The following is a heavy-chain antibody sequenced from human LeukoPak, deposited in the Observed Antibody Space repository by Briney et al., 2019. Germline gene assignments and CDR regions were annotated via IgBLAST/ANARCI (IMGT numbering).Heavy chain of an antibody. CDR2: IHYDGSNK. Sequence: PGGSLRLSCAASGFSFSNYGMDWGRQAPAKGLEWVSFIHYDGSNKYYANSVKSRFTISRDNSKNTVYLQMNTLRPEDTAVYYCAKTKKGRVGAGFIDYWGQGTLVPVSS. V-gene: IGHV3-30*02. J-gene: IGHJ4*02. D-gene: IGHD1-26*01. CDR1: GFSFSNYG. CDR3: AKTKKGRVGAGFIDY.